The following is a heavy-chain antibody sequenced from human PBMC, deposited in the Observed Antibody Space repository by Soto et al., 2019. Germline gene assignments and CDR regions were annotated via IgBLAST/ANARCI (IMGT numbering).Heavy chain of an antibody. CDR1: GFTFSSYG. D-gene: IGHD3-3*01. J-gene: IGHJ4*02. CDR2: IWYDGSNK. Sequence: QVQLVESGGGVVQPGRSLRLSCAASGFTFSSYGMHWVRQAPGKGLEWVAVIWYDGSNKYYADSVKGRFTISRDNSKNTLYLQMNSLRAEDTAVYYCAREGDTHYDFWSGYPLDYWGQGTLVTVSS. V-gene: IGHV3-33*01. CDR3: AREGDTHYDFWSGYPLDY.